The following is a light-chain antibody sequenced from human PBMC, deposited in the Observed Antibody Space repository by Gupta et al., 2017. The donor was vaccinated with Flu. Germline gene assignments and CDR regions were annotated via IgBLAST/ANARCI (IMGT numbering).Light chain of an antibody. V-gene: IGLV2-14*01. J-gene: IGLJ3*02. CDR3: NAYKTNSTGV. CDR2: EVS. Sequence: GSRGRSTTISCTGTSSDIGAYNFVSWYQQYSGEAPILMVYEVSIRPSGVPNRFSGSKSGKTASLTIAGLQAEDEADYYCNAYKTNSTGVFGGGTKLTVL. CDR1: SSDIGAYNF.